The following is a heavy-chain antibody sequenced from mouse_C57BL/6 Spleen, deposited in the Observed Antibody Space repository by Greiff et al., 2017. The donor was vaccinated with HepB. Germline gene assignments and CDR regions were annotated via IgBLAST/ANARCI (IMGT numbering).Heavy chain of an antibody. Sequence: QVQLQQSGAELARPGASVKLSCKASGYTFTSYGISWVKQRTGQGLEWIGEIYPGSGNTYYNEKFKGKATLTADKSSSTAYMELRSLTSEDSAVYFCARTGYDYDWFAYWGQGTLVTVSA. CDR1: GYTFTSYG. CDR3: ARTGYDYDWFAY. J-gene: IGHJ3*01. V-gene: IGHV1-81*01. CDR2: IYPGSGNT. D-gene: IGHD2-4*01.